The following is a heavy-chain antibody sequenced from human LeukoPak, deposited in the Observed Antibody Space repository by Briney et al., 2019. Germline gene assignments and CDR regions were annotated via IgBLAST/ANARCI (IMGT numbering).Heavy chain of an antibody. CDR3: AKDPPYCSGGNCYDYFDY. V-gene: IGHV3-23*01. CDR2: ISGSGGST. J-gene: IGHJ4*02. Sequence: GGSLRLSCAASGFTFSSYAMSWVRQAPGKGLEWVSAISGSGGSTYYADSVKGRFTISRDNSKNTLYLQMNSLRAEDTAVYYCAKDPPYCSGGNCYDYFDYWGQGTLVTVSS. D-gene: IGHD2-15*01. CDR1: GFTFSSYA.